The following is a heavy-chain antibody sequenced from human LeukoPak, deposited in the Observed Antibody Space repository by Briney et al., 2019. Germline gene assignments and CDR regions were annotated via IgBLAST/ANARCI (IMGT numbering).Heavy chain of an antibody. CDR3: AREGDEGYLFDY. CDR1: GYSISSGYY. Sequence: SETLSLTCTVSGYSISSGYYWGWIRQPPGKGLEWIGSIYHSGSTYYNPSLKSRVTISVDTSKNQFSLKLSSVTPEDTAVYYCAREGDEGYLFDYWGQGTLVTVSS. J-gene: IGHJ4*02. V-gene: IGHV4-38-2*02. D-gene: IGHD5-24*01. CDR2: IYHSGST.